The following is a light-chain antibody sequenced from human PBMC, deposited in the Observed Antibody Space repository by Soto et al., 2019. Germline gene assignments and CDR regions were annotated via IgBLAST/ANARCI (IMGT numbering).Light chain of an antibody. CDR2: KAS. J-gene: IGKJ2*02. CDR1: QRSSPW. V-gene: IGKV1-5*03. CDR3: HQYKTYSRT. Sequence: DIQMTQSPSTLSASVGDRVTITCRASQRSSPWLAWYQQKPGKAPKILIYKASSLERGVPSRFSGSDSGTEFTLPISSLQPDDFATYYCHQYKTYSRTFGQGTKLEMK.